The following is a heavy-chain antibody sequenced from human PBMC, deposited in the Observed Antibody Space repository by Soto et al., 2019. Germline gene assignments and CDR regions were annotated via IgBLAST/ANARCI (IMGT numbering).Heavy chain of an antibody. CDR3: ARVGGYCSGGSCYKGFDY. J-gene: IGHJ4*02. CDR2: IYSGGST. CDR1: GFTVSSNY. Sequence: VQLVESGGGLIQPGGSLRLSCAASGFTVSSNYMSWVRQAPGKGLEWVSVIYSGGSTYYADSVKGRFTISRDNSKNTLYLQMNSLRAEDTAVYYCARVGGYCSGGSCYKGFDYWGQGTLVTVSS. V-gene: IGHV3-53*01. D-gene: IGHD2-15*01.